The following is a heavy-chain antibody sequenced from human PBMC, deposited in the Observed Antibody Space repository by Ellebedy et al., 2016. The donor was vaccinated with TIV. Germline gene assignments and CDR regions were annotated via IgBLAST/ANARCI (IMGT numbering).Heavy chain of an antibody. Sequence: SETLSLXXAVYGGSFSGYFWTWIRRPPGKGLEWIGEINHSGSTNCNPSLRSRVTISVDTSKNQFSLKLNSVTAADTAVYFCARGRRFSASFHPMMSTFEVWGQGTTVIVSS. D-gene: IGHD3-3*01. J-gene: IGHJ3*01. CDR2: INHSGST. V-gene: IGHV4-34*01. CDR1: GGSFSGYF. CDR3: ARGRRFSASFHPMMSTFEV.